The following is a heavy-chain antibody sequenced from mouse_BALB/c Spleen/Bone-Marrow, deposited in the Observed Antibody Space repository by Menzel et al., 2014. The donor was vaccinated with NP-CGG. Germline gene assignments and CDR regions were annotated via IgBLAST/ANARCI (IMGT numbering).Heavy chain of an antibody. Sequence: QVQLQQSGAELVRPGSSVKISSKASGYAISSYWMNWVKQRPGQGLEWIGQIYPGDGDTNYNGKFKGKATLTADKSSSTAYMQISSLTSEDSAVYFCARGRGWYLDYWGQGTTLTVSS. J-gene: IGHJ2*01. CDR2: IYPGDGDT. V-gene: IGHV1-80*01. D-gene: IGHD2-3*01. CDR3: ARGRGWYLDY. CDR1: GYAISSYW.